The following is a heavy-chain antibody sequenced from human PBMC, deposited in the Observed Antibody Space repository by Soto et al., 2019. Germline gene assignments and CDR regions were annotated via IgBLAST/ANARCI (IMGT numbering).Heavy chain of an antibody. Sequence: GSLRLSCAASGFTFSSYGMYWVRQAPGKGLEWVAVIWYDGSNKYYADSVKGRFTISRDNSKNTLYLQMNSLRAEDTAVYYCARFKDGYNFYFDYWGQGTLVTVSS. V-gene: IGHV3-33*01. CDR3: ARFKDGYNFYFDY. CDR2: IWYDGSNK. CDR1: GFTFSSYG. D-gene: IGHD5-12*01. J-gene: IGHJ4*02.